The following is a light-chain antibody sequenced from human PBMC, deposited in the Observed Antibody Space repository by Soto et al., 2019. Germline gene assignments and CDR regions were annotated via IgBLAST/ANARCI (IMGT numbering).Light chain of an antibody. CDR3: QQYYSAPPT. CDR2: WAS. Sequence: DIVMTQSPDSLAVSLGERATINCKSSRSVFYISNNKNYLAWYQQKPGQPPNLLIYWASTRESGVPDRFSGTESGTDFTLTISSLQAEDVAVYYCQQYYSAPPTFGQGTKLEIK. CDR1: RSVFYISNNKNY. V-gene: IGKV4-1*01. J-gene: IGKJ2*01.